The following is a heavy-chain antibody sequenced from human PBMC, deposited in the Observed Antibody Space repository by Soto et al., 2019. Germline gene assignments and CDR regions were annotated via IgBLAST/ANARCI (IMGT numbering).Heavy chain of an antibody. CDR1: GFTFSSYG. V-gene: IGHV3-30*18. Sequence: ESGGGVVQPGRSLRLSCAASGFTFSSYGMHWVRQAPGKGLEWVAVISYDGSNKYYADSVKGRFTISRDNSKNTLYLQMNSLRAEDTAVYYCEKDRIAVAGTLYYFDYWGQGTLVTVSS. CDR2: ISYDGSNK. D-gene: IGHD6-19*01. CDR3: EKDRIAVAGTLYYFDY. J-gene: IGHJ4*02.